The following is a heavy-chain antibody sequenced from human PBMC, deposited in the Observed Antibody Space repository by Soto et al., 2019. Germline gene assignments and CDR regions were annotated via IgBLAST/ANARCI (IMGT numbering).Heavy chain of an antibody. CDR1: GGSIXSSSYY. CDR3: ARHILEYSSSSWYYYYMDV. CDR2: IYYSGST. J-gene: IGHJ6*03. D-gene: IGHD6-6*01. V-gene: IGHV4-61*05. Sequence: PSETLSLTCTVSGGSIXSSSYYWGWIRQPPGKGLEWIGYIYYSGSTNYNPSLKSRVTISVDTSKNQFSLKLSSVTAADTAVYYCARHILEYSSSSWYYYYMDVWGKGTTVTVSS.